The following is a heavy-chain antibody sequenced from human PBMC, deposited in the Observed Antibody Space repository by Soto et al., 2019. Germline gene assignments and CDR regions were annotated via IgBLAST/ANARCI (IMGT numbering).Heavy chain of an antibody. D-gene: IGHD5-12*01. CDR2: ISWDGGST. Sequence: GGSLRLSCAASGFTFDDYTMHWVRQAPGKGLEWVSLISWDGGSTYYADSVKGRFTISRDNSKNSLYLQMNSLRTEDTALYYCAKDADGYHHYYFDYWGQGTLVTVSS. CDR3: AKDADGYHHYYFDY. CDR1: GFTFDDYT. V-gene: IGHV3-43*01. J-gene: IGHJ4*02.